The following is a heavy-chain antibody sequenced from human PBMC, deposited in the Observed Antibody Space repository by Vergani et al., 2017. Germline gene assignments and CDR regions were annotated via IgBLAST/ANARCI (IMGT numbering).Heavy chain of an antibody. D-gene: IGHD3-3*01. CDR1: EFTFRNYW. Sequence: EVQLVESGGDLVQPGGSLRLSCAASEFTFRNYWMSWVRQPPGKGLEWVANINQDGTTIRYVDSVKGRFTISRDNAKNSLFLQMNGLRVEDTAVYYCGRWSGGSGTHRLDNWDQGTLATVSS. CDR3: GRWSGGSGTHRLDN. V-gene: IGHV3-7*01. CDR2: INQDGTTI. J-gene: IGHJ4*02.